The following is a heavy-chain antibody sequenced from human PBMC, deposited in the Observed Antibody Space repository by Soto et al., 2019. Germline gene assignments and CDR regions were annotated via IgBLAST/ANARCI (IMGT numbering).Heavy chain of an antibody. V-gene: IGHV3-30-3*01. Sequence: QVQLVESGGGVVQPGRSLRLSCAASGFTFSSYATHWVRQAPGKGLEWVAVISYDGSNKYYADSVKGRFTISRDNSKNTLYLQMNSLRAEDTAVYYCARRARGYSYGGDFDYWGQGTLVTVSS. J-gene: IGHJ4*02. CDR2: ISYDGSNK. CDR1: GFTFSSYA. D-gene: IGHD5-18*01. CDR3: ARRARGYSYGGDFDY.